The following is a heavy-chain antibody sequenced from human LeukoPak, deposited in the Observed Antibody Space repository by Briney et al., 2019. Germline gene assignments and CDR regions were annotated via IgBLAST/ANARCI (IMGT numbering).Heavy chain of an antibody. V-gene: IGHV3-23*01. J-gene: IGHJ4*02. CDR3: AEDYLGIAVARTHDY. D-gene: IGHD6-19*01. CDR1: GFTFSIYA. Sequence: GGSLRLSCAASGFTFSIYAMSWVRQSPGKGREWVSAISCSGCSTYYRDSVTGRFTLPRDNSKNTLYLQMHSLRAEDTAVYYCAEDYLGIAVARTHDYWGQGTLVTVSS. CDR2: ISCSGCST.